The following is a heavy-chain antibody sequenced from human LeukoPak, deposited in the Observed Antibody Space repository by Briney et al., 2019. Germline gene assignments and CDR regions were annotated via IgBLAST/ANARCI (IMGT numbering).Heavy chain of an antibody. Sequence: PGGSLRLSCVASGLIFRDYAMSWVRQAPAGGLEWVSSLRGDGETFYTDSVKGRFTLSRDHSRNTVYLQLSNLRVEDTAVYYCAKASWVSSADAVLWGQGTLVTVSP. CDR2: LRGDGET. V-gene: IGHV3-23*01. J-gene: IGHJ4*02. D-gene: IGHD3-16*01. CDR1: GLIFRDYA. CDR3: AKASWVSSADAVL.